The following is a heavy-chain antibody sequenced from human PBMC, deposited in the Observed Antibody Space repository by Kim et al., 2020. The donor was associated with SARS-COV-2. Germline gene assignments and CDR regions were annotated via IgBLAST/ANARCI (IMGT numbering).Heavy chain of an antibody. J-gene: IGHJ6*02. CDR2: IRKKPNSYTT. CDR3: ARDGPPGYYGMDV. V-gene: IGHV3-72*01. CDR1: GFTFSDHY. Sequence: GGSLRLSCAASGFTFSDHYMDWVRQAPGKGLEWVGRIRKKPNSYTTEYAASVKGRFTISRDDSKNSLYLQMNSLETGDTAVYYCARDGPPGYYGMDVWGQGTTVTVSS.